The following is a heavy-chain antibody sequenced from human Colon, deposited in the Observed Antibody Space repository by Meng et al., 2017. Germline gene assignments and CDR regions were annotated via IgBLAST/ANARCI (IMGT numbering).Heavy chain of an antibody. J-gene: IGHJ5*02. D-gene: IGHD6-19*01. CDR3: VRSSAWVRTGFDP. V-gene: IGHV4-39*01. CDR1: GGSISTSGDY. CDR2: IGHSGFT. Sequence: QPQLQESGPGLVKPSEALSLTCSFSGGSISTSGDYGGWIRQPPGKGLEWIGSIGHSGFTYYTPSLKSRVTVSIDTSRNQFSLWLTSVTDADTAVYYCVRSSAWVRTGFDPWGQGTLVTVSS.